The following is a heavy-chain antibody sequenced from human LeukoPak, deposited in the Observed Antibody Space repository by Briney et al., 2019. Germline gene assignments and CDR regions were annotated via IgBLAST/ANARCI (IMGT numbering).Heavy chain of an antibody. J-gene: IGHJ6*02. Sequence: SETLSLTCAVYGGSFSGYYWSWIRQPPGKGLEWIGEINHSGSTNYNPSLKSRVTISVDTSKNQFSLKLSSVTATDTAVYYCARSGYGMDVWGQGTTVTVSS. CDR1: GGSFSGYY. V-gene: IGHV4-34*01. CDR2: INHSGST. CDR3: ARSGYGMDV. D-gene: IGHD7-27*01.